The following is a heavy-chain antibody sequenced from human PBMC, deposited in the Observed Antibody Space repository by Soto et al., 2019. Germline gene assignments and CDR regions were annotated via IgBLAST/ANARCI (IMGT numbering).Heavy chain of an antibody. Sequence: TLVNPTQTLTLTCTFSGFSLSTTGMRVSWIRQPPGKALEWLARIDWDDDKFYSTSLQTRLTISKDTSKNQVVLTMTNMDPVDTATYYCARIRSDTSVDYWGQGTLVTVSS. CDR2: IDWDDDK. D-gene: IGHD3-22*01. V-gene: IGHV2-70*04. J-gene: IGHJ4*02. CDR3: ARIRSDTSVDY. CDR1: GFSLSTTGMR.